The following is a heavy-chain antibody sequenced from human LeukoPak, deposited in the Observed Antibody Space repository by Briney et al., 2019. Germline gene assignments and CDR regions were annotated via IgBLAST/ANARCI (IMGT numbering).Heavy chain of an antibody. V-gene: IGHV1-2*02. CDR1: GYTFTGYY. CDR2: INPNSGGT. J-gene: IGHJ4*02. CDR3: ARGDSGYCSGGSCYPVGVY. Sequence: GASVKVSCKASGYTFTGYYMYWVRQAPGQGLEWMGWINPNSGGTNYAQKFQGKVTMTRDTSISTAYMELSSLKSDDTAVYYCARGDSGYCSGGSCYPVGVYWGQGTLVTVSS. D-gene: IGHD2-15*01.